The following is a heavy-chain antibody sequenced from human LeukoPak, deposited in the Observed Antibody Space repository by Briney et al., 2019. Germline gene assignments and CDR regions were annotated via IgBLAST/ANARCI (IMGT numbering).Heavy chain of an antibody. CDR3: ARDGSNYYDSSGYYYGYYYYMDV. J-gene: IGHJ6*03. CDR1: GGSITSYY. V-gene: IGHV4-4*07. D-gene: IGHD3-22*01. CDR2: IYITGST. Sequence: PSETLSLTCTVSGGSITSYYWSWIRQSAGKGLEWIGRIYITGSTTYNPSLKSRVTISVDTSKNQFSLKLSSVTAADTAVYYCARDGSNYYDSSGYYYGYYYYMDVWGKGTTVTISS.